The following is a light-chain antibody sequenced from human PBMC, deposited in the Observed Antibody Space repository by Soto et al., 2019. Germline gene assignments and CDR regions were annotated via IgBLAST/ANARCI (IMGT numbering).Light chain of an antibody. Sequence: QAVVTQEPSLTVSPGGTVTLTCASGTGAVTSGYYPNWFQQKPGQAPRALIYSTSSKYSWTPARFSGALLGGKAALTLSGVQPEDEAEYYCLLYYGGAQLVFGGGTKLTVL. J-gene: IGLJ2*01. V-gene: IGLV7-43*01. CDR1: TGAVTSGYY. CDR2: STS. CDR3: LLYYGGAQLV.